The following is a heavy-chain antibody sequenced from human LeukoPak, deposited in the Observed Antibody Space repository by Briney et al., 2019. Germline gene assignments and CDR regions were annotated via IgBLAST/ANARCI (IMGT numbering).Heavy chain of an antibody. D-gene: IGHD3-22*01. Sequence: ASVKVSCKASGYTFTGYYMHWVRQAPGQGLEWMGWINPNSGGTNYAQKFQGRVTMTRDTSISTAYMELSRLRSDDTAVYYCARDRIDYYDSSGYLELFDYWGQGTLATVSS. V-gene: IGHV1-2*02. CDR2: INPNSGGT. J-gene: IGHJ4*02. CDR3: ARDRIDYYDSSGYLELFDY. CDR1: GYTFTGYY.